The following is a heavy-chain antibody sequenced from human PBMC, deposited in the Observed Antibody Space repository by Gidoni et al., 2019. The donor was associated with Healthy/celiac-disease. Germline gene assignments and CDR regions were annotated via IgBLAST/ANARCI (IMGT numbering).Heavy chain of an antibody. CDR2: MSYDGSNK. J-gene: IGHJ4*02. CDR3: ARERRYYDFWSGYYSDYYFDY. Sequence: VQLVESGGGVVQPGRSLRLPCASSGFTFSSFDMHWVRQAAGKGLEWVAVMSYDGSNKYYADPVKGRFTISRDNSKNTLYLQMNSLRAEDTAVYYCARERRYYDFWSGYYSDYYFDYWGQGTLVTVSS. D-gene: IGHD3-3*01. CDR1: GFTFSSFD. V-gene: IGHV3-30*04.